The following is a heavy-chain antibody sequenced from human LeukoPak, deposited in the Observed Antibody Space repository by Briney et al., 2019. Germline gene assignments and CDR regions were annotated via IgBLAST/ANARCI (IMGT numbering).Heavy chain of an antibody. CDR2: IYYSGST. D-gene: IGHD3-22*01. CDR1: GGSISSSSYY. CDR3: AKDGEGGYSFRFRHFDL. V-gene: IGHV4-39*07. J-gene: IGHJ2*01. Sequence: SETLSLTCTVSGGSISSSSYYWGWIRQPPGKGLEWIGSIYYSGSTYYNPSLKSRVTISVDTSKNQFSLKLSSVTAADTAAYYCAKDGEGGYSFRFRHFDLWGRGTLVTVSS.